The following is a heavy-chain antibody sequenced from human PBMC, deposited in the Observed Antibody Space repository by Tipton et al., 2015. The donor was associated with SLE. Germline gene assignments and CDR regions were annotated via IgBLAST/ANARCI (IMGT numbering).Heavy chain of an antibody. CDR3: ARLSYYDSTGYFDY. V-gene: IGHV4-61*01. CDR2: VYSSGGT. J-gene: IGHJ4*02. CDR1: GASLSSSSFC. D-gene: IGHD3-22*01. Sequence: TLSLTCSVSGASLSSSSFCWGWIRRPPGKGLEWIGYVYSSGGTHYNPSLKSRVTISVDASKNQFSLRLTSVTAADTAIYYCARLSYYDSTGYFDYWGQGSRVTVSS.